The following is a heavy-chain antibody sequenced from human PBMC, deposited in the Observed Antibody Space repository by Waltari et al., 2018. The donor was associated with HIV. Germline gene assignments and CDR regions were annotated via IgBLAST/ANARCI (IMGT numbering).Heavy chain of an antibody. Sequence: QVQLVESGGGVVQPGRSLRLSCTASGFTFINYAMHWVRQAPGKGLGWVAVISYDGNNEQYTDSVKGRFSISRYNSRDTLYLQMSSLRPEYTAVYYCAKDRELHCGGECYLHYWGQGTLVTVSS. D-gene: IGHD2-21*01. CDR3: AKDRELHCGGECYLHY. CDR1: GFTFINYA. J-gene: IGHJ4*02. V-gene: IGHV3-30*04. CDR2: ISYDGNNE.